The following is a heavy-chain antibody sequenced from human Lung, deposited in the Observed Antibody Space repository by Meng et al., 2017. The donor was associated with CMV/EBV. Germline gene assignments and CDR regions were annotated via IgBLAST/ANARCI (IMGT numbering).Heavy chain of an antibody. Sequence: ASVXVSXKASGYTFTDYGISWVRQAPGQGLEWMGWISAYNGDTNYARNLRGRVTMTTDTSTTTAYMELKSLRSDDTDVYYCARDLQYCGSTSCYDDCFDPWXQGTLVTVSS. D-gene: IGHD2-2*01. CDR1: GYTFTDYG. CDR3: ARDLQYCGSTSCYDDCFDP. V-gene: IGHV1-18*01. CDR2: ISAYNGDT. J-gene: IGHJ5*02.